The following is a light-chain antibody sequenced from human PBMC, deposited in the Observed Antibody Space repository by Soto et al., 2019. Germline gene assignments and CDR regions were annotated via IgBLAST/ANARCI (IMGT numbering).Light chain of an antibody. CDR1: SSDVGGYTY. V-gene: IGLV2-14*01. J-gene: IGLJ2*01. Sequence: QSVLTQPASVSGSPGQTLTISCTGTSSDVGGYTYVSWYQQHPGKAPKLMIYDVSNRPSGVSNRFSGSKSGTTASLTISGLQAEDEDDYYCSSYTSSTTYVVFGGGTKLTVL. CDR3: SSYTSSTTYVV. CDR2: DVS.